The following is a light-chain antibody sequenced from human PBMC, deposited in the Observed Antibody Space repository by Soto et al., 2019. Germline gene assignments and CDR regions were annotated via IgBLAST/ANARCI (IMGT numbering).Light chain of an antibody. J-gene: IGKJ1*01. CDR3: QQYGRSPRT. Sequence: EIVMTHSPATLSVSPGERATLSCRASQSVSSSYLAWYQQKPGQAPRLLIYGASSRATGIPDRFSGSGSGTDFTLTINRLEPEDFAVYFCQQYGRSPRTFGQGTKVDIK. CDR2: GAS. CDR1: QSVSSSY. V-gene: IGKV3-20*01.